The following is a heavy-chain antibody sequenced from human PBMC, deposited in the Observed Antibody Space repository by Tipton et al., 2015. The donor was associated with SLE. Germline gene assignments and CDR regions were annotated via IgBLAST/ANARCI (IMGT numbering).Heavy chain of an antibody. D-gene: IGHD6-19*01. V-gene: IGHV4-34*01. CDR3: ARQGAVAGFDY. J-gene: IGHJ4*02. CDR1: GGSFSGYY. CDR2: INHSGRT. Sequence: LRLSCAVYGGSFSGYYWSWIRQPPGRGLEWIGEINHSGRTNYKSSLKSRVTISVDTSKNQFSLKLSSVTAADTAVYYCARQGAVAGFDYWGQGTLVTVSS.